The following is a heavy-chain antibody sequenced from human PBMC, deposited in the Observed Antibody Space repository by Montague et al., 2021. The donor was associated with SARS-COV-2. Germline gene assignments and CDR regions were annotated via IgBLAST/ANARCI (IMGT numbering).Heavy chain of an antibody. D-gene: IGHD3-22*01. CDR1: GGSISRYY. CDR3: ARELGYGSSGYYAYFDY. V-gene: IGHV4-59*13. J-gene: IGHJ4*02. CDR2: IDYSGST. Sequence: SETLSLTCTVSGGSISRYYWSWIRQLPGKGLEWIGYIDYSGSTKYNPSLKSRVTISVDTSKNQFSLKLNSVTAADTAVYYCARELGYGSSGYYAYFDYWGQGTLVTVSS.